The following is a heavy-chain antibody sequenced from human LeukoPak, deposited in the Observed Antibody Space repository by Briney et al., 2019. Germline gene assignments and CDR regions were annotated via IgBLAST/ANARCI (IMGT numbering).Heavy chain of an antibody. CDR1: GYTFTGYY. CDR2: INPKRGDT. CDR3: ASGRTIFYYYMDV. D-gene: IGHD3-3*02. V-gene: IGHV1-2*02. J-gene: IGHJ6*03. Sequence: ASVKVSCKASGYTFTGYYMHWVRQAPGQGLEWMGWINPKRGDTNYAQKFQGRVTMTRDTSISTVYMELSRLTSDDTAVYYCASGRTIFYYYMDVWGKGTTVTISS.